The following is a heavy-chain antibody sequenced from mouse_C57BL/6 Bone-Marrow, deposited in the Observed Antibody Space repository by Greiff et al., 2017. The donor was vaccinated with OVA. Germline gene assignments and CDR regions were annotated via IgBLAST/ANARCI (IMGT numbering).Heavy chain of an antibody. V-gene: IGHV1-5*01. CDR2: IYPGNSDT. Sequence: EVQLQQSGTVLARPGASVKMSCKTSGYTFTSYWMHWVKQRPGQGLEWIGAIYPGNSDTSYNQKFKGKAKLTAVTSASTAYMELSSLTNEDSAVYYSTSSPPGSSPAWFAYWGQGTLVTVSA. CDR3: TSSPPGSSPAWFAY. J-gene: IGHJ3*01. CDR1: GYTFTSYW. D-gene: IGHD1-1*01.